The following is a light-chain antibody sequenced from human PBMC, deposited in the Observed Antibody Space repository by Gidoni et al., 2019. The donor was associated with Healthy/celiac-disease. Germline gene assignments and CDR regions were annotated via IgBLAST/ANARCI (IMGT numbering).Light chain of an antibody. CDR3: QHRSYWPPSIT. CDR1: QSVSSY. J-gene: IGKJ5*01. Sequence: EIVLTQSPATLSLSPGERATLSCRASQSVSSYLAWYQQKPGQAPRLLIYDASNRATGIPARFSGSGSGTDFTLTISSLDPEDFAVYYFQHRSYWPPSITFGQGTRLEIK. CDR2: DAS. V-gene: IGKV3-11*01.